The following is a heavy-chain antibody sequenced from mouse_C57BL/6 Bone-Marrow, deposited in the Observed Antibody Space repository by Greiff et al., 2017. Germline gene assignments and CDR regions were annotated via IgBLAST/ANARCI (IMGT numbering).Heavy chain of an antibody. CDR1: GYSITSGYD. CDR3: ARGGYYYGSSPWFAY. J-gene: IGHJ3*01. Sequence: EVKVVESGPGMVKPSQSLSLTCTVTGYSITSGYDWHWIRHLPGNKLEWMGYISYSGSTNYNPSLKSRISITHDTSKNHFFLKLNSVTTEDTATYYCARGGYYYGSSPWFAYWGQGTLVTVSA. V-gene: IGHV3-1*01. D-gene: IGHD1-1*01. CDR2: ISYSGST.